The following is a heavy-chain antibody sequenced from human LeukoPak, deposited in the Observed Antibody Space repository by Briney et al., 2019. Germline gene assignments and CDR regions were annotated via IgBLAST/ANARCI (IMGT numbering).Heavy chain of an antibody. Sequence: GRSLRLSCAASGFTFSSYAMHWVRQAPGKGLEWVAVISYDGSNKYYADSVKGRFTISRDNAKNSLYLQMNSLRAEDTAVYYCARDARAMIPTGSLDYWGQGTLVTVSS. V-gene: IGHV3-30-3*01. J-gene: IGHJ4*02. CDR3: ARDARAMIPTGSLDY. D-gene: IGHD3-10*01. CDR2: ISYDGSNK. CDR1: GFTFSSYA.